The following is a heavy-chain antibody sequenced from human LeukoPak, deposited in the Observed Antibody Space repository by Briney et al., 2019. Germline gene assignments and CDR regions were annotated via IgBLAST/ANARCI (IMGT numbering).Heavy chain of an antibody. CDR1: GFNFNAYA. V-gene: IGHV3-30-3*01. D-gene: IGHD4-11*01. Sequence: GRSLRLSCAASGFNFNAYAFHWVRQAPGRGLEWVAVLSYDDIYKYYIESVKGRFTISRDNAKNSLYLQMSSLRAEDTAVYYCTRVEETATTAAIIRKYSYYYYYMDVWGKGNTVTVSS. J-gene: IGHJ6*03. CDR3: TRVEETATTAAIIRKYSYYYYYMDV. CDR2: LSYDDIYK.